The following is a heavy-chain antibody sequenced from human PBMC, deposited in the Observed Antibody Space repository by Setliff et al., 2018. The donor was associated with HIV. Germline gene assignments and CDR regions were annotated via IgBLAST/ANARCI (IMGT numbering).Heavy chain of an antibody. V-gene: IGHV3-30*03. D-gene: IGHD3-10*02. CDR2: ISYDGSNK. J-gene: IGHJ6*03. CDR3: ARIVRPSYYYYYYMDV. CDR1: GFTFSSYG. Sequence: LRLSCAASGFTFSSYGMHWVRQAPGKGLEWVAVISYDGSNKYYADSVKGRFTISRDNSKNTLYLQMNSLRAEDTAVYYCARIVRPSYYYYYYMDVWGKGTTVTVSS.